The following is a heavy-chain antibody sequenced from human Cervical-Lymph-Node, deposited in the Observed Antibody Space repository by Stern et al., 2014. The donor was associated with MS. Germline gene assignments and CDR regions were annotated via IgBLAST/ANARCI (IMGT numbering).Heavy chain of an antibody. CDR2: IYPGDSET. D-gene: IGHD1-1*01. CDR3: ARRGHGYMGIDY. Sequence: VQLVQSGAEVKKPGESLRISCEVSGYRFTNYWIGWVRQMPGKGLEWMGSIYPGDSETRYSPPFQGKVTISVDKSNTTAYLQWSSLKAADAAIYYCARRGHGYMGIDYWGQGALVTVSS. CDR1: GYRFTNYW. J-gene: IGHJ4*02. V-gene: IGHV5-51*03.